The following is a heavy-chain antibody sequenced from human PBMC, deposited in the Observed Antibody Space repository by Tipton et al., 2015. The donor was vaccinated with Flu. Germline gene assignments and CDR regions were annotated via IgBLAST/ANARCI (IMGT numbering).Heavy chain of an antibody. J-gene: IGHJ4*02. CDR1: GDSISSDFY. CDR3: AGGDAYDSGGFHPYLHF. V-gene: IGHV4-38-2*01. D-gene: IGHD3-22*01. Sequence: TLSLTCAVSGDSISSDFYWAWIRQFPGKGLEWIGTVSRTGSTIYNPSLKSRVTISIDTSKNQFSLRLNSVTAADTAIYFCAGGDAYDSGGFHPYLHFWGQGTLVTVSS. CDR2: VSRTGST.